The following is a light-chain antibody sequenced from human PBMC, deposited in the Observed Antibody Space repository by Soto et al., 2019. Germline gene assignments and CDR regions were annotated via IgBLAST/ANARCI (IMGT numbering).Light chain of an antibody. CDR3: QHYNTGPPLYT. CDR2: GAS. V-gene: IGKV3-15*01. Sequence: EIVMTQSPATLSVSPGERATLSCRASQSVSSNLAWYQHKPGQAPRLLIYGASTRATGIPARISGSGSGTEFPLPMGSLQSEDLSVDYCQHYNTGPPLYTFGQGTKLEIK. J-gene: IGKJ2*01. CDR1: QSVSSN.